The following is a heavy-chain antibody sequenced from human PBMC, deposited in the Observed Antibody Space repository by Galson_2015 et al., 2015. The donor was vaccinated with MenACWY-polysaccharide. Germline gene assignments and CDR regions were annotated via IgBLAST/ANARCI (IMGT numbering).Heavy chain of an antibody. D-gene: IGHD6-19*01. J-gene: IGHJ4*02. CDR3: ARGRRDTAVAATAAVFLDY. Sequence: SVKVSCKASGYTFTSYDINWVRQATGQGLEWMGWTSPNTAKTGYAQKFRGRVTMTRNTSISTAYMELSSLTSEDTAVYYCARGRRDTAVAATAAVFLDYWGQGILVTVSS. V-gene: IGHV1-8*01. CDR2: TSPNTAKT. CDR1: GYTFTSYD.